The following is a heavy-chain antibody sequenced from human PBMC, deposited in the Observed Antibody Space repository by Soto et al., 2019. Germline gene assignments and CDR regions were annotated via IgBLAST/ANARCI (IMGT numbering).Heavy chain of an antibody. CDR2: ISAHNGNT. V-gene: IGHV1-18*01. Sequence: QVHLVQSGAEVKKPGASVKVSCQGSGYAFTTYGITWVRQAPGQGLEWMGWISAHNGNTNYAQNLQGRVTVTRDTSTSTPYMPLRSLKYHITAVYSCARGRYGAYWGQGALVTVSS. J-gene: IGHJ4*02. CDR3: ARGRYGAY. D-gene: IGHD1-1*01. CDR1: GYAFTTYG.